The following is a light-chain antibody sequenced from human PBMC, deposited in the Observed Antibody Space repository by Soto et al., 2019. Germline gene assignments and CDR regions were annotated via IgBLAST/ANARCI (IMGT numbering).Light chain of an antibody. J-gene: IGKJ1*01. CDR3: QQSYSTSVT. CDR2: AAS. Sequence: IQMTQSPSSLSACVGDRVTITCRASQSISSYLNWYQQKPGKAPKLLIYAASSLQSGVPSRFSGSGSGTDFTLTISSLQPEDFATYYCQQSYSTSVTFGQGTKVDIK. V-gene: IGKV1-39*01. CDR1: QSISSY.